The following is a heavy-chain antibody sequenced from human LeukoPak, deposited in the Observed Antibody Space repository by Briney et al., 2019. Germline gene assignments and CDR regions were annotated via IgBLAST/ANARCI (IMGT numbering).Heavy chain of an antibody. CDR1: GYTFNDYG. D-gene: IGHD2-21*01. Sequence: PGGSLRLSCAASGYTFNDYGVSWVRHAPTKGLEWISGITWSGAATAYADSVKGRFTISRDNAKNSLFLEMNSLTAEDTALYYCARGFRDGPLYGMDVWGQGTTVTVSS. J-gene: IGHJ6*02. V-gene: IGHV3-20*04. CDR2: ITWSGAAT. CDR3: ARGFRDGPLYGMDV.